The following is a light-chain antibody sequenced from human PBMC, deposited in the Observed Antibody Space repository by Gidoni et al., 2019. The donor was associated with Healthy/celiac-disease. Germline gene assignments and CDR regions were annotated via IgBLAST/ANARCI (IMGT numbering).Light chain of an antibody. CDR3: QQSYSTPPT. Sequence: DIQMTQSPSSLSASVGDRVTITCRESQSISSYLNWYQQKPGKAPKLLIYAASSLQSGVPARFSGSGSGTDFTLTISSLQPEDCATYYCQQSYSTPPTFGQGTRVEIK. CDR2: AAS. CDR1: QSISSY. V-gene: IGKV1-39*01. J-gene: IGKJ1*01.